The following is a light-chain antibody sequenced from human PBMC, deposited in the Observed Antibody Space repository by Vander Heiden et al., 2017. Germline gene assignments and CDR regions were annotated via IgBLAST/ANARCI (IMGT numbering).Light chain of an antibody. CDR1: SSDVGSYHL. CDR2: EVS. J-gene: IGLJ2*01. CDR3: CSYAGSSTFGVV. Sequence: QSALTQPASVSGSPGQSITISCTGTSSDVGSYHLVSCYQQHPATAPKLMSYEVSKRPSGVSNRFSGSKSGNTASLTISGLQAEDEADYYCCSYAGSSTFGVVFGGGTKLTVL. V-gene: IGLV2-23*02.